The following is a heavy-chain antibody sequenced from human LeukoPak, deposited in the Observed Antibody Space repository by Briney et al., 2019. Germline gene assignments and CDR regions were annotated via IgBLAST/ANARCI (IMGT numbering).Heavy chain of an antibody. J-gene: IGHJ4*02. CDR1: GFTFSTYP. D-gene: IGHD6-19*01. V-gene: IGHV3-23*01. Sequence: PTGRSLRLSCAASGFTFSTYPMSWVRQAPGKGLEWVSGISGSGGSTYYADSVKGRFTISRDISKNTLYLQMNSLRAEDTAVYYCAKDEGSGWYYFDYWGQGSLVTVSS. CDR3: AKDEGSGWYYFDY. CDR2: ISGSGGST.